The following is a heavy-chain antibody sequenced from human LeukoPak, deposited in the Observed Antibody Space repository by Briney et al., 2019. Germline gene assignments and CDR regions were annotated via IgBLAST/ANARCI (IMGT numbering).Heavy chain of an antibody. V-gene: IGHV3-23*01. CDR2: ISGSGDST. CDR3: AKGPYCSGGSCYRLDWSYGMDV. J-gene: IGHJ6*02. D-gene: IGHD2-15*01. Sequence: PGGSLRLSCAASGFTFSSYAMSWVRQAPGKGLEWVSGISGSGDSTYYADSVKGRFTISRDNSKNTLYLQMNSLRAEDTAVYYCAKGPYCSGGSCYRLDWSYGMDVWGQGTTVTVSS. CDR1: GFTFSSYA.